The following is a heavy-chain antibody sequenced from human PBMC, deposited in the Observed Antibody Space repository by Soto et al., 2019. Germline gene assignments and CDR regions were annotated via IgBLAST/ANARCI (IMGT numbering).Heavy chain of an antibody. CDR3: AAEKVHIVATILSAGYYYYGMDV. J-gene: IGHJ6*02. D-gene: IGHD5-12*01. V-gene: IGHV1-58*02. CDR2: IVVGSGNT. CDR1: GYTFTSYY. Sequence: GASVKVSCKAPGYTFTSYYMHWVRQASGQRLEWIGWIVVGSGNTNYAQKFQERVTITRDMSTSTAYMELSSLRSEDTAVYYCAAEKVHIVATILSAGYYYYGMDVWGQGTTVTVSS.